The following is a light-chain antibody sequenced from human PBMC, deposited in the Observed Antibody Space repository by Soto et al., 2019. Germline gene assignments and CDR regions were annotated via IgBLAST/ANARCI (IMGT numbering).Light chain of an antibody. CDR2: DNN. J-gene: IGLJ1*01. CDR3: GTWDSSLSAYV. V-gene: IGLV1-51*01. CDR1: SSNIGNNY. Sequence: QSVLTQPPSVSAAPGQKVTISCSGSSSNIGNNYVSWYQQLPGAAPKLLIYDNNKRPSGIPDRFSGPKSGTSATLGITGLQTGDEADYYCGTWDSSLSAYVFGNGTKVTVL.